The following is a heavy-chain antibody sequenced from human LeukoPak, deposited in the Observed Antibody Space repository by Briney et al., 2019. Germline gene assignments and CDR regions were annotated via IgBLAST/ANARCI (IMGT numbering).Heavy chain of an antibody. D-gene: IGHD3-10*01. CDR2: INPSGGST. CDR3: ARSGSGSYYTRLYYYYYMDV. J-gene: IGHJ6*03. Sequence: ASVKVSCKASGYIFTSYFMHWVRQAPGQGLEWMGLINPSGGSTRYAQKFQGRVTMTRDMSTSTVYMELSSLRSEDTAVYYCARSGSGSYYTRLYYYYYMDVWGKGTTVTISS. V-gene: IGHV1-46*01. CDR1: GYIFTSYF.